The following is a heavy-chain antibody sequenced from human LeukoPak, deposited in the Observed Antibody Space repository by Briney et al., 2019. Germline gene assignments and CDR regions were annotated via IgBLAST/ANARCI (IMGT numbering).Heavy chain of an antibody. J-gene: IGHJ4*02. V-gene: IGHV3-73*01. Sequence: PGGSLRLSCAASGFTFSGSAMHWVRQASGKGLEWVGRIISKANSYATAYAASVKGRVTISRDDSKNTAYLQMTSLKTEDTAVYYCTRAYDFWSGYYNPYYFDYWGQGTLVTVSS. CDR3: TRAYDFWSGYYNPYYFDY. CDR1: GFTFSGSA. CDR2: IISKANSYAT. D-gene: IGHD3-3*01.